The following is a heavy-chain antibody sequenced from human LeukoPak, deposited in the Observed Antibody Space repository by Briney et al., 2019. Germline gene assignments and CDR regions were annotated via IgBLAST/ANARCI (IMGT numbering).Heavy chain of an antibody. V-gene: IGHV3-21*01. J-gene: IGHJ3*02. D-gene: IGHD2-15*01. CDR2: ISTSGIYI. CDR1: GFTFSSYN. CDR3: ARDSGVGPCLFCSGFDI. Sequence: PGGSLRLSCAAPGFTFSSYNMNWVRQAPGKGLEWVSSISTSGIYIYYADSVKGRFTISRDNAKKSLYLQMNSLRAEDTAVYYCARDSGVGPCLFCSGFDIWGQGTMVTVSS.